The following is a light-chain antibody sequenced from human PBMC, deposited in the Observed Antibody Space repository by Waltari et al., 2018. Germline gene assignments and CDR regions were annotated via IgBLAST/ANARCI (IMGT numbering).Light chain of an antibody. J-gene: IGKJ1*01. CDR1: QSVTRT. Sequence: IVFTKSPGTLSSPPGERVTLSCRARQSVTRTLAWYQQKPGQAPRLLIYDASTRATGIPDRFSGSGSGTDFSLTISRLEPEDFAVYYCQKYGTLPATFGQGTKVEIK. CDR2: DAS. V-gene: IGKV3-20*01. CDR3: QKYGTLPAT.